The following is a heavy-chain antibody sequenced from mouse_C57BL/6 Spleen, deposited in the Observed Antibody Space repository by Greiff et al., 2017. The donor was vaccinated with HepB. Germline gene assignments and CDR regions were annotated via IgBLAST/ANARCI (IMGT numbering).Heavy chain of an antibody. Sequence: VQLKESGPGLVKPSQSLSLTCSVTGYSITSGYYWNWIRQFPGNKLEWMGYISYDGSNNYNPSLKNRISITRDTSKNQFFLKLNSVTTEDTATYYCAKAPDYYGSNSAMDYWGQGTSVTVSS. D-gene: IGHD1-1*01. CDR3: AKAPDYYGSNSAMDY. CDR2: ISYDGSN. J-gene: IGHJ4*01. V-gene: IGHV3-6*01. CDR1: GYSITSGYY.